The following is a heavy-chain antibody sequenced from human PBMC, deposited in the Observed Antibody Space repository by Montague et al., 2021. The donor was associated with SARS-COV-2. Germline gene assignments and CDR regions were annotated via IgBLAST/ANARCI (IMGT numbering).Heavy chain of an antibody. CDR1: GDSVSSNTAT. CDR2: TYYRSKWYH. D-gene: IGHD2-15*01. V-gene: IGHV6-1*01. Sequence: CAISGDSVSSNTATWNWIRQSPSRGLEWLGRTYYRSKWYHDSAISLKSRITINPDTSKNQFSLQLSSVAPEDTAVFYCARTTTRMLYPENAFDIWGQGTMVTVSS. J-gene: IGHJ3*02. CDR3: ARTTTRMLYPENAFDI.